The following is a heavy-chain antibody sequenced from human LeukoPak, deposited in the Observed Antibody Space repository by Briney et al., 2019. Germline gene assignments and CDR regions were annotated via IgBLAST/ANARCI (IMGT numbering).Heavy chain of an antibody. V-gene: IGHV6-1*01. CDR1: GDSVSSNSAA. D-gene: IGHD3-10*01. Sequence: SQTLSLTCXXSGDSVSSNSAAWNWIRQSPSRGLEWLGRTYYRSKWYNDYAVSVKSRITINPDTSKNKFYLQLNSVTPEDTAVYYCARDRGGSGVGAGAFDIWGQGTXVTVSS. J-gene: IGHJ3*02. CDR2: TYYRSKWYN. CDR3: ARDRGGSGVGAGAFDI.